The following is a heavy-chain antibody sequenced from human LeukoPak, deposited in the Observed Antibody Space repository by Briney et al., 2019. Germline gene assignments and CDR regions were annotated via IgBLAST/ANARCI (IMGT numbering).Heavy chain of an antibody. CDR3: ARFAAYVWGSYRYYFDY. V-gene: IGHV1-8*01. D-gene: IGHD3-16*02. Sequence: ASVKVSCKASGYTFTSYDINWVRQATGQGLEWMGWMNPNSGNTGYAQKFQGRVTMTRNTSISTAYMELSSLRPEDTAVYYCARFAAYVWGSYRYYFDYWGQGTLVTVSS. J-gene: IGHJ4*02. CDR2: MNPNSGNT. CDR1: GYTFTSYD.